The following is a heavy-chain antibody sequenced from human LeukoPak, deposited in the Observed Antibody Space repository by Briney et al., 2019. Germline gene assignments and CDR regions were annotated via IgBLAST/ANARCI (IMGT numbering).Heavy chain of an antibody. J-gene: IGHJ4*02. D-gene: IGHD1-26*01. CDR2: IRYDGSNK. V-gene: IGHV3-30*02. Sequence: GGSLRLSCAASGFTFSSYGMHWLRQAPGKGLEWVAFIRYDGSNKYYADSVKGRFTSSRDNSKNTLYLQTNSLRAEDTAVYYCAKDRGSGSYSDYWGQGTLVTVSS. CDR3: AKDRGSGSYSDY. CDR1: GFTFSSYG.